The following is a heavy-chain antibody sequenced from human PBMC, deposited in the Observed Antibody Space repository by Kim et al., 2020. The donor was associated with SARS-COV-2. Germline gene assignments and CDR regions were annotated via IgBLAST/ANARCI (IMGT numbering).Heavy chain of an antibody. CDR1: GGSFSGYY. V-gene: IGHV4-34*01. D-gene: IGHD6-19*01. Sequence: SETLSLTCAVYGGSFSGYYWSWIRQPPGKGLEWIGEINHSGSTNYNPSLKSRVTISVDTSKNQFSLKLSSVTAADTAVYYCARRRAAGGRSGWYYFDYWGQGTLVTVSS. CDR2: INHSGST. CDR3: ARRRAAGGRSGWYYFDY. J-gene: IGHJ4*02.